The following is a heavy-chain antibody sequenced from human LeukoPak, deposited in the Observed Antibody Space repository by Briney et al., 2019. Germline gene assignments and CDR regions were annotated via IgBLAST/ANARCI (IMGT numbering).Heavy chain of an antibody. J-gene: IGHJ6*03. CDR2: IVDTGDGT. CDR3: AKERGHPLPNYHMDV. V-gene: IGHV3-23*01. D-gene: IGHD4/OR15-4a*01. CDR1: GFTFSSYA. Sequence: HPGGSLRLSCAASGFTFSSYAMSWARQAPGKGLESVSTIVDTGDGTFYADSVRGRFTISRDSSKNTLYLQMNSLRADDTAVYYCAKERGHPLPNYHMDVWGKGTTVTVSS.